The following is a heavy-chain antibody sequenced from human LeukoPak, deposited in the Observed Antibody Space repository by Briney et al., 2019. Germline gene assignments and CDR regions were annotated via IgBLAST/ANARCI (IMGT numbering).Heavy chain of an antibody. CDR1: GFPFSSFS. V-gene: IGHV3-48*02. CDR3: ARELISGHYTFDY. CDR2: ISSSSSTI. Sequence: GGSLRLSCAASGFPFSSFSMNWVRQAPGKGLEWVSYISSSSSTIYYADSVKGRFTVSRDNAKNSLYLQMNSLRDDDTAVYCCARELISGHYTFDYWGQGTLVTVSS. J-gene: IGHJ4*02. D-gene: IGHD1-26*01.